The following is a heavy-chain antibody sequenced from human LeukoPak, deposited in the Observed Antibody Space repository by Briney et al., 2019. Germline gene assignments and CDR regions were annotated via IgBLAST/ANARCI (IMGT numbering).Heavy chain of an antibody. CDR2: IRSDGNNK. CDR3: AKTLKMVRGVTTDY. Sequence: GGSLRLSCAASGFTFSSYSMNWVRQAPGKGLEWVAFIRSDGNNKYYADSVKGRFTISRDNSKNTLYLQMNSLRAEDTAVYYCAKTLKMVRGVTTDYWGQGTLVTVSS. CDR1: GFTFSSYS. J-gene: IGHJ4*02. V-gene: IGHV3-30*02. D-gene: IGHD3-10*01.